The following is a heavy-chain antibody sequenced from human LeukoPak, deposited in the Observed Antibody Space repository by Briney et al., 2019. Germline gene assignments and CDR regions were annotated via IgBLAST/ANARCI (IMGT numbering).Heavy chain of an antibody. CDR1: GYTFTNYY. CDR2: INPNSGDT. CDR3: AKDHYALGSYYKVESDY. J-gene: IGHJ4*02. V-gene: IGHV1-2*02. D-gene: IGHD3-10*01. Sequence: GASVKVSCKSSGYTFTNYYIHWVRQAPGQGLQWMGWINPNSGDTKYAQNFQGRVTMTRDTSISTAYMELSRLRSDDTAVYYCAKDHYALGSYYKVESDYWGQGTLVTVSS.